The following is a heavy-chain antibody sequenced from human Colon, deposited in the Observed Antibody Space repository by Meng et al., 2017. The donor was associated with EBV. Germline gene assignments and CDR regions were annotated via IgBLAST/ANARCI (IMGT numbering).Heavy chain of an antibody. CDR3: ARRGPSGNFSP. CDR2: IDHRGNT. J-gene: IGHJ5*02. D-gene: IGHD3-10*01. CDR1: GGSFRDYY. Sequence: QVQLQQWGAGLLKPSETLSRSCACYGGSFRDYYWTWIRHPPGKGLELIGEIDHRGNTEYNPSLKSRVTISLDTSKKQFSLKVSSVTAADSAVYYCARRGPSGNFSPWSQGALVTVSS. V-gene: IGHV4-34*01.